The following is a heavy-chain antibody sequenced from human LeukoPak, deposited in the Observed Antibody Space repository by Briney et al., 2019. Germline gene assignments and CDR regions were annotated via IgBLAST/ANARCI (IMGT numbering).Heavy chain of an antibody. J-gene: IGHJ4*02. D-gene: IGHD5-12*01. CDR3: AKAAGRVATITNFDY. CDR2: ISYDGSNK. CDR1: GFTFSSYG. Sequence: GRSLRLSCAASGFTFSSYGMHWVRQAPGKGLEWVAVISYDGSNKYYADSVKGRFTISRDNSKNTLYLQMNSLRAEDTAVYCCAKAAGRVATITNFDYWGQGTLVTVSS. V-gene: IGHV3-30*18.